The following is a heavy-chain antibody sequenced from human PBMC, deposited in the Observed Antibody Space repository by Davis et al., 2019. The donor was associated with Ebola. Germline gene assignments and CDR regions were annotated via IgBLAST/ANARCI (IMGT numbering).Heavy chain of an antibody. CDR3: GRARVKVVDY. Sequence: GESLKISCAASGFTFSSYAFHWVRQAPGKGLEWVAALSYDGSPKYYADSVRGRFNISRDNSKNTMYLEMDGLTNEDTAVYYCGRARVKVVDYWGQGTLVTVSS. V-gene: IGHV3-30-3*01. D-gene: IGHD3-3*01. CDR2: LSYDGSPK. J-gene: IGHJ4*02. CDR1: GFTFSSYA.